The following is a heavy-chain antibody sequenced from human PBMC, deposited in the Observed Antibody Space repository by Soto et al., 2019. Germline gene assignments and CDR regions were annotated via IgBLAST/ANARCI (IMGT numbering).Heavy chain of an antibody. V-gene: IGHV4-31*03. Sequence: SETLSLTCTVSGGSISSGGYYWSWIRHHPGKGLEWIGYIYYSGSTYYNPSLKSRLTISLDTSKNQFSLKLSSVTAADTAVYYCARGTMVRGVIIRELDYWGQGTLVTVSS. D-gene: IGHD3-10*01. CDR3: ARGTMVRGVIIRELDY. CDR2: IYYSGST. CDR1: GGSISSGGYY. J-gene: IGHJ4*02.